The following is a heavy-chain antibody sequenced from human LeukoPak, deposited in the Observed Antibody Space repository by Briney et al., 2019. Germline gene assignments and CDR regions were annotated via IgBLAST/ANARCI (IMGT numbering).Heavy chain of an antibody. CDR2: ISPNGVIT. CDR1: GFTFSSYA. D-gene: IGHD6-13*01. CDR3: AKGGSSWYFVNWFDP. Sequence: PGGSLRLSCAASGFTFSSYAMHWVRQAPGKGLEWVSGISPNGVITYYADSVKGRFTISRDNSKGTAYLQMNSLRPEDTAVYYCAKGGSSWYFVNWFDPWGQGTLVTVSS. V-gene: IGHV3-23*01. J-gene: IGHJ5*02.